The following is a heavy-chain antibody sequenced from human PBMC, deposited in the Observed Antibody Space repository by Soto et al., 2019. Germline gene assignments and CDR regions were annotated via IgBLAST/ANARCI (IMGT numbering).Heavy chain of an antibody. CDR3: ARGYYYYYYGMDV. Sequence: GSLRLSCAASGFTFSSYSMNWVRQAPGKGLEWVSYISSSSSTIYYADSVKGRFTISRDNAKNSLNLKMNSLRAEDTAVYYWARGYYYYYYGMDVWGQGTTVTVS. CDR1: GFTFSSYS. V-gene: IGHV3-48*01. J-gene: IGHJ6*02. CDR2: ISSSSSTI.